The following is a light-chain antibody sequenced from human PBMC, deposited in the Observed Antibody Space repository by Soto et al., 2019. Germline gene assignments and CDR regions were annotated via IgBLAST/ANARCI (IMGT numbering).Light chain of an antibody. Sequence: EIVLTQSPGTLSLSPGERATLSASASQSVSSSYLAWYQQKPGQAPRLLIYGASSRATGIPDRFSGSGSGTDFTLTISRLEPEDFAVYYCQQYGSSLSWTFGQGTKVDI. V-gene: IGKV3-20*01. J-gene: IGKJ1*01. CDR2: GAS. CDR3: QQYGSSLSWT. CDR1: QSVSSSY.